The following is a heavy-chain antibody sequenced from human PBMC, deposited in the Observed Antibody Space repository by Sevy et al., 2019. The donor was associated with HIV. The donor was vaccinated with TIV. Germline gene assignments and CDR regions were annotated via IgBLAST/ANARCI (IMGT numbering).Heavy chain of an antibody. D-gene: IGHD5-18*01. Sequence: GGSLRLSCAASGFPFSSYAMYWVRQAPGKGLEWVAVISYDGTNKYYADTVKGRFTISRDNSKNTLYLQMNSLRAEDTDVYYCARGVIVDTALVTHFDHWGQGTLVTVSS. CDR2: ISYDGTNK. CDR1: GFPFSSYA. V-gene: IGHV3-30-3*01. CDR3: ARGVIVDTALVTHFDH. J-gene: IGHJ4*02.